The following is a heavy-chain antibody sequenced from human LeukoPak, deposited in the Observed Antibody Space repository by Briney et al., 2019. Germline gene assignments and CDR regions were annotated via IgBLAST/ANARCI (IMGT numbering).Heavy chain of an antibody. CDR2: ISSSSSTI. V-gene: IGHV3-48*01. CDR1: GFTFSSYS. CDR3: ARDWSGYYSDYMDV. Sequence: GGSLRLSCAASGFTFSSYSMNWVRQAPGKGLEWVSYISSSSSTIYYADSVKGRFTISRDNAKNSLYLQMNSLRAEDTAVYYCARDWSGYYSDYMDVWGKGTTVTVSS. J-gene: IGHJ6*03. D-gene: IGHD3-3*01.